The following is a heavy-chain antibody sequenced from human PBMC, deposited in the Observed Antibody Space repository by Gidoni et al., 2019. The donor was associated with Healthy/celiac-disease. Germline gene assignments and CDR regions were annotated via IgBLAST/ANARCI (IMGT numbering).Heavy chain of an antibody. J-gene: IGHJ4*02. V-gene: IGHV3-15*07. CDR3: TTDPSLPFDNIVATIHPFDY. CDR2: IKSKTDGGTT. CDR1: GFTFSNAW. D-gene: IGHD5-12*01. Sequence: EVQLVESGGGLVKPGGSLRLSCAASGFTFSNAWMNWVRQAPGKGLEWVGRIKSKTDGGTTDYAAPVKGRFTISRDDSKNTLYLQMNSLKTEDTAVYYCTTDPSLPFDNIVATIHPFDYWGQGTLVTVSS.